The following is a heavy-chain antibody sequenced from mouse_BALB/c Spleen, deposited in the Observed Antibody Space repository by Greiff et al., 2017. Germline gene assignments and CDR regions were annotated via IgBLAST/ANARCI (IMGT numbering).Heavy chain of an antibody. CDR3: ARLDYGSSLYAMDY. CDR1: GFTFSSFG. D-gene: IGHD1-1*01. CDR2: ISSGSSTI. Sequence: EVKLVESGGGLVQPGGSRKLSCAASGFTFSSFGMHWVRQAPEKGLEWVAYISSGSSTIYYADTVKGRFTISRDNPKNTLFLQMTSLRSEDTAMYYCARLDYGSSLYAMDYWGQGTSVTVSS. V-gene: IGHV5-17*02. J-gene: IGHJ4*01.